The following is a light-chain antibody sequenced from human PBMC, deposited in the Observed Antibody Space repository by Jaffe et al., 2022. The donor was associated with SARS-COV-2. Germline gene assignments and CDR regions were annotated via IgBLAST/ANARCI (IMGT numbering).Light chain of an antibody. CDR1: QSVSGNH. V-gene: IGKV3-20*01. J-gene: IGKJ1*01. CDR2: RTS. CDR3: QQYGSSPWT. Sequence: EIVLTQSPGTLSLSPGERATLSCRARQSVSGNHIAWYQQKPGQAPRLLIFRTSNRATGVPDRFSGSGSGTDFTLTINRLEPEDFAVYHCQQYGSSPWTFGQGTKVEIK.